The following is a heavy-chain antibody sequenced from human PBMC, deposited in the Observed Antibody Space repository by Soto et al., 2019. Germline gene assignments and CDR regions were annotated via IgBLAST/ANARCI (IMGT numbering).Heavy chain of an antibody. Sequence: SETLSLTCTVSGGSISSSSYYWGWIRQPPGKGLEWIGSIYYSGSTYYNPSLKSRVTISVDTSKNQFSLKLSSVTAADTAVYYCARVELGPGPGSTYWYFDLWGRGTLVTVSS. CDR2: IYYSGST. CDR3: ARVELGPGPGSTYWYFDL. V-gene: IGHV4-39*01. CDR1: GGSISSSSYY. D-gene: IGHD1-1*01. J-gene: IGHJ2*01.